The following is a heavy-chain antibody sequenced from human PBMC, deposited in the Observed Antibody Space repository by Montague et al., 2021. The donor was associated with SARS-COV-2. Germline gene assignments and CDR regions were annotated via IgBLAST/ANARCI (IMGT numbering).Heavy chain of an antibody. V-gene: IGHV4-59*01. D-gene: IGHD3-10*01. Sequence: SETLSLTCTGAGDSISRGNWSWIRKPPGKGLEWIGYSYYSGGTNYNPSLKSRVTISVDTSKNQFSLKLSSVTAADTAVYYCAREGSGRGYYYYGMDVWGQGTTVTVSS. CDR1: GDSISRGN. J-gene: IGHJ6*02. CDR3: AREGSGRGYYYYGMDV. CDR2: SYYSGGT.